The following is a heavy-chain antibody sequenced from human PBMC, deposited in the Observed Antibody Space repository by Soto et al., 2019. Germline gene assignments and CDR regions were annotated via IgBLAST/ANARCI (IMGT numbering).Heavy chain of an antibody. J-gene: IGHJ4*02. CDR1: AGSISSYY. CDR2: IYYSGST. V-gene: IGHV4-59*08. CDR3: ARRYGYSFDY. D-gene: IGHD1-1*01. Sequence: QVQLQESGPGLVKPSETLSLTCTVSAGSISSYYWSWIRQPPGRGLEWIGYIYYSGSTNYNPSLKSRVTISVDTSKNQFSLKLSSVTDADTAVYYCARRYGYSFDYWGQGTLVTVSS.